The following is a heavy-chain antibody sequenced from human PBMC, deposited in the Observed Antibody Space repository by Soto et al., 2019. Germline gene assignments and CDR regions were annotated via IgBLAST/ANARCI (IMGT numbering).Heavy chain of an antibody. J-gene: IGHJ5*02. D-gene: IGHD3-3*01. CDR2: IYSSGST. Sequence: SETLSLTCTVTGGTISCYYWTWIRQSAGGGLEWIGRIYSSGSTNYNPSLKSRVTISLDTSMNHFSLRLSSVTAADTAVYYCARGQRFSDWFDPWGQGTLVTVSS. V-gene: IGHV4-4*07. CDR1: GGTISCYY. CDR3: ARGQRFSDWFDP.